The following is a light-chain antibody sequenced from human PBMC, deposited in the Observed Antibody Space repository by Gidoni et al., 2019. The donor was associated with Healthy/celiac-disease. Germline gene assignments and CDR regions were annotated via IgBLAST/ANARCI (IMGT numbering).Light chain of an antibody. V-gene: IGKV4-1*01. CDR1: KSVLYSSNNKNY. J-gene: IGKJ1*01. CDR2: WAS. Sequence: DIVKTQSPDSLAVSLGERATINCKSSKSVLYSSNNKNYLSWYQQKPGQPPKLLIYWASTRESGVPERFSSSGSGTDFTLTISSLQAEDVAVYYCQQYYSTPWTFGQGTKVEIK. CDR3: QQYYSTPWT.